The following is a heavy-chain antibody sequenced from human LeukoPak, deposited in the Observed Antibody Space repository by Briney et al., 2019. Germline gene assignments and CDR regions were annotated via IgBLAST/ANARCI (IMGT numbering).Heavy chain of an antibody. V-gene: IGHV3-33*01. CDR3: ARDGTIFGVVPDY. Sequence: QTGGSLRLSCAASGFTFSSYGMHWVRQAPGKGLEWVAVIWCDGSNKYYADSVKGRFTISRDNSKNTLYLQMNSLRAEDTAVYYCARDGTIFGVVPDYWGQGTLVTVSS. CDR1: GFTFSSYG. D-gene: IGHD3-3*01. J-gene: IGHJ4*02. CDR2: IWCDGSNK.